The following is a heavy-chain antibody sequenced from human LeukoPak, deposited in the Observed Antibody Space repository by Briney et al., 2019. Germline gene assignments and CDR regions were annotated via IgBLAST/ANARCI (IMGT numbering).Heavy chain of an antibody. CDR1: GFTFSSYE. J-gene: IGHJ4*02. Sequence: GGSLRLSCAASGFTFSSYEMNWVRQAPGKGLEWVSYISTSGSTRNYADSVQGRFTTSRDNAENSLYLQMNSLRAEDTAVYYCARVRAPLDYWGQGTLVTVSS. D-gene: IGHD3-10*01. CDR3: ARVRAPLDY. V-gene: IGHV3-48*03. CDR2: ISTSGSTR.